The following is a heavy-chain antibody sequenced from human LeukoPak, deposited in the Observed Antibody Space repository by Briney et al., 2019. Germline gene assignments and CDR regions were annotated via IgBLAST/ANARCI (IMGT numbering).Heavy chain of an antibody. CDR1: GFTFDDYA. CDR2: ISWNSGSI. Sequence: GRSLRLSCAASGFTFDDYAMHWVRQAPGKGLEWVSGISWNSGSIGYADSVKGRFTISRDNAKNSLYLQMNSLRAEDMALYYCAKAMAGVNADAFDIWGQGTMVTVSS. D-gene: IGHD3-10*01. J-gene: IGHJ3*02. V-gene: IGHV3-9*03. CDR3: AKAMAGVNADAFDI.